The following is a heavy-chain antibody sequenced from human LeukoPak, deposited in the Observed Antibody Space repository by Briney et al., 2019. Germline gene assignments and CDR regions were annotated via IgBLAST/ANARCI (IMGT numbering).Heavy chain of an antibody. V-gene: IGHV4-4*02. CDR1: GGSISSSNW. J-gene: IGHJ4*02. D-gene: IGHD3-22*01. Sequence: PSETLSLTCAVSGGSISSSNWWTWVRQPPGKGLEWIGEIYHSGSTNYNPSLMSRVAISVDTSKNQFSLKLSSVTAADTAVFYCAGTRGYYESSGFDYWGQGTLVTVSS. CDR3: AGTRGYYESSGFDY. CDR2: IYHSGST.